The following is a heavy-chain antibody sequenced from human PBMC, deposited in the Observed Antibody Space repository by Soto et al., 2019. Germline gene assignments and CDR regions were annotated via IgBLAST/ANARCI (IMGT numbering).Heavy chain of an antibody. Sequence: GGSLRLSCAASGFTFSSYGMHWVRQAPGKGLEWVAVIWYDGSNKYYADSVKGRFTISRDNSKNTLYLQMNSLRAEDTAVYYCARGEQQLDVPGIDYWGQGTLVTVSS. D-gene: IGHD6-13*01. J-gene: IGHJ4*02. CDR2: IWYDGSNK. CDR1: GFTFSSYG. CDR3: ARGEQQLDVPGIDY. V-gene: IGHV3-33*01.